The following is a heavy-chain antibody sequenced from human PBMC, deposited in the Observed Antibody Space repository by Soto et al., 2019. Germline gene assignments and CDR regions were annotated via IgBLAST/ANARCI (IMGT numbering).Heavy chain of an antibody. CDR1: GGSISSGGYY. Sequence: KPSETLSLTCTVSGGSISSGGYYWSWIRQHPGKGLEWIGYIYYSGSTYYNPSLKSRVTISVDTSKNQFSLKLSSVTAADTAVYYCAREPPRRGYYYDSSGSQDPGYWGQGTLVTVSS. J-gene: IGHJ4*02. D-gene: IGHD3-22*01. V-gene: IGHV4-31*03. CDR2: IYYSGST. CDR3: AREPPRRGYYYDSSGSQDPGY.